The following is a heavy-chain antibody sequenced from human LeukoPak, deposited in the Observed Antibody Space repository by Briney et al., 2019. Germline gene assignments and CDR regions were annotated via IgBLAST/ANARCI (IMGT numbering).Heavy chain of an antibody. V-gene: IGHV3-15*01. CDR2: IRETTDGATT. J-gene: IGHJ4*02. CDR3: TPTLGY. D-gene: IGHD3-22*01. CDR1: GFTISHVW. Sequence: GGSLRLSCAPSGFTISHVWMTWVRHARGQGLEWGRRIRETTDGATTDYAAPVKGRFTISRDDSKNTLYLQMNSLKTEDTAVYYCTPTLGYWGQGTLVTVSS.